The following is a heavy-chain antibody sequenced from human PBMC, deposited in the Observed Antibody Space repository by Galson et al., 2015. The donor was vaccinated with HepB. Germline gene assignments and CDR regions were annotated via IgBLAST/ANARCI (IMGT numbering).Heavy chain of an antibody. Sequence: SLRLSCAASGFTFSSYAMHWVRQAPGKGLEWVAVISYDGSNKYYADSVKGRFTISRDNSKNTLYLQMNSLRAGDTAVYYCARVKYGDYYFDYWGQGTLVTVSS. CDR3: ARVKYGDYYFDY. J-gene: IGHJ4*02. D-gene: IGHD4-17*01. CDR2: ISYDGSNK. CDR1: GFTFSSYA. V-gene: IGHV3-30-3*01.